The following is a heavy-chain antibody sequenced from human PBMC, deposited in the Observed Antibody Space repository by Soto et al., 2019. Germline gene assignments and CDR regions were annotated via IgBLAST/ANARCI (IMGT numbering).Heavy chain of an antibody. Sequence: ESGPTLVNPTQTLTLTCTFSGVSLSTSGVGVGWIRQPPGKALEWLALIYWDDDKRYSPSLRSRLTISKDTSKNQVVLTMTNMDPVDTATYYCIQSRCGGDCLQSYASHYYYGMDVWGQGTTVTVSS. J-gene: IGHJ6*02. CDR3: IQSRCGGDCLQSYASHYYYGMDV. CDR2: IYWDDDK. V-gene: IGHV2-5*02. D-gene: IGHD2-21*02. CDR1: GVSLSTSGVG.